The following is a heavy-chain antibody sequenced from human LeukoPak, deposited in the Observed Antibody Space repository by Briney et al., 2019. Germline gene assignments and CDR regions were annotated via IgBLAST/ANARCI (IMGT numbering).Heavy chain of an antibody. Sequence: SETLSLTCSVFGGSFNEYYWNWVRQPPGKGLQWIGYIYHNGNSNYNPSLKGRLTISVDTAKNQFSLKLTPVTAADTAVYYCARDGGLQSHFDYWGQGALVTVSS. D-gene: IGHD5-24*01. V-gene: IGHV4-59*01. CDR1: GGSFNEYY. J-gene: IGHJ4*02. CDR2: IYHNGNS. CDR3: ARDGGLQSHFDY.